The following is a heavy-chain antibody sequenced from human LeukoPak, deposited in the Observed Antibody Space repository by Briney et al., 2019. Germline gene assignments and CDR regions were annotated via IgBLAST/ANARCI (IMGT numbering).Heavy chain of an antibody. J-gene: IGHJ3*02. CDR3: ATPIVVPADAFDI. Sequence: GESLKISCKGSGYSFTSYWIGWVRQLPGKGLEWMGIIYPGDSDTRYGPSFQGQVTISADKSISTAYLQWSSLKASDTAMYYCATPIVVPADAFDIWGQGTMVTVSS. V-gene: IGHV5-51*01. CDR1: GYSFTSYW. D-gene: IGHD2-2*01. CDR2: IYPGDSDT.